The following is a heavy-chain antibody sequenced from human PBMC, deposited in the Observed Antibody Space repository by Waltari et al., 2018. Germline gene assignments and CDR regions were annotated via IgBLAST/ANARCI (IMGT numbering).Heavy chain of an antibody. V-gene: IGHV3-20*04. D-gene: IGHD6-19*01. CDR2: INWNGGST. CDR1: GFTFDDYG. Sequence: EVQLVESGGGVVRPGGSVVLSCAASGFTFDDYGMGWVRQAPGKGLGWVSSINWNGGSTGYADSVKGRFTISRDNAKNSLYLQMNSLRAEDTALYYCAREAVAGHLDYWGQGTLVTVSS. J-gene: IGHJ4*02. CDR3: AREAVAGHLDY.